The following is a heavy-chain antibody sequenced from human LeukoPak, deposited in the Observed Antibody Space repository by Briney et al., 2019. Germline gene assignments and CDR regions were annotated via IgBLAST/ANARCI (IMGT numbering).Heavy chain of an antibody. Sequence: GGSLRLSCAASAFTISDYYMSWIRQAPGKGLEWVSYISSSGSTIYYADSVKGRFTISRDNAKNSLYLQMNSLRAEDTAVYYCARRAVAGYYFDYWGQGTLVTVSS. V-gene: IGHV3-11*01. CDR2: ISSSGSTI. CDR1: AFTISDYY. CDR3: ARRAVAGYYFDY. D-gene: IGHD6-19*01. J-gene: IGHJ4*01.